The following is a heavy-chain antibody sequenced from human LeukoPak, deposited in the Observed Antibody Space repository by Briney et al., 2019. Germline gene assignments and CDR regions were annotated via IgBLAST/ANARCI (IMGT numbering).Heavy chain of an antibody. J-gene: IGHJ4*02. Sequence: GGSLRLSCAASGFTFSSFAMSWLRQAPGKGLEWVSGISGSGGSTSYADSVKGRFTISGDNSKNTLYPLMNSLRAEDTAVYYCAISQRYSSAWYSFDYWGQGTLVTVSS. V-gene: IGHV3-23*01. CDR1: GFTFSSFA. CDR2: ISGSGGST. CDR3: AISQRYSSAWYSFDY. D-gene: IGHD6-19*01.